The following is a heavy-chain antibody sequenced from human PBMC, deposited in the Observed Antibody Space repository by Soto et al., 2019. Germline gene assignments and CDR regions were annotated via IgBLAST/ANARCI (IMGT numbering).Heavy chain of an antibody. D-gene: IGHD4-17*01. J-gene: IGHJ3*01. CDR2: AYISGST. V-gene: IGHV4-39*01. Sequence: QLHFQESGPGLVKPSETLSLTCSVSGGAISNSYYWGWIRQPPVKRPEWIGSAYISGSTYHNPSLRRRVSMSVDPTTRQFSLKLTSLTRSDTAVYYCARQRPPVLRRQLDAFDVWGPGIIVTVSS. CDR3: ARQRPPVLRRQLDAFDV. CDR1: GGAISNSYY.